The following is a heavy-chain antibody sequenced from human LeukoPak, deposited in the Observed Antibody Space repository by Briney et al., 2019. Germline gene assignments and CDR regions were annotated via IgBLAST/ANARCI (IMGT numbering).Heavy chain of an antibody. CDR3: ARDHYDFWSGYYNHQGAFDI. J-gene: IGHJ3*02. V-gene: IGHV3-7*01. CDR2: IKQDGSEK. CDR1: GFTFSSYW. Sequence: GGSLRLSCAASGFTFSSYWMSWVRQAPGKGLEWVANIKQDGSEKYYVDSVKGRFTISRDNAKNSLYLQMNSLRAEDTAVYYCARDHYDFWSGYYNHQGAFDIWGQGTMVTVSS. D-gene: IGHD3-3*01.